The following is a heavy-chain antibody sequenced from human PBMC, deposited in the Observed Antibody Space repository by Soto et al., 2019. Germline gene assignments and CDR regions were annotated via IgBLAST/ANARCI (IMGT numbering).Heavy chain of an antibody. CDR3: ATHRSGRFLEWLPEGSLGY. CDR1: GYTLTDLS. V-gene: IGHV1-24*01. CDR2: FDPEDGET. J-gene: IGHJ4*02. Sequence: VQLVQSGAEVKKPGATVKVSFKVSGYTLTDLSMQWVRQAPGKGPEWMGGFDPEDGETIYAQKFQGRVTMTEDTATDKAYMELSSLRSEDTAVYYCATHRSGRFLEWLPEGSLGYWGQGTLVTVSS. D-gene: IGHD3-3*01.